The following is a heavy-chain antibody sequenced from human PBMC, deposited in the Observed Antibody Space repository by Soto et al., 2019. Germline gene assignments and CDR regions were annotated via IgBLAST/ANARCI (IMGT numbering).Heavy chain of an antibody. CDR2: IIPIFGTP. Sequence: QVQLVQSGAEVKKPGSSVKLSCKASGGPSNNFAISWVRQAPGQGLEWMGGIIPIFGTPNYAQKFQGRVTITADESTRTAYLELSSLRSEDTAVYYCAKLQGSGTYYDDDFWGQGTLVTVSS. V-gene: IGHV1-69*01. CDR1: GGPSNNFA. D-gene: IGHD3-10*01. J-gene: IGHJ4*02. CDR3: AKLQGSGTYYDDDF.